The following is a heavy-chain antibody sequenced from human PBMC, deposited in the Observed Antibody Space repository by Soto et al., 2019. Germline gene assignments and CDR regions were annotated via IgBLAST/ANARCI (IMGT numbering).Heavy chain of an antibody. CDR2: IIPILGIA. CDR1: GGTFSSYT. Sequence: GASVKVSCKASGGTFSSYTISWVRQAPGQGLEWMGRIIPILGIANYAQKFQGRVTITADKSTSTAYMELSSLRSEDTAVYYCASLKGPETALGDYWGQGTLVTVSS. CDR3: ASLKGPETALGDY. V-gene: IGHV1-69*02. J-gene: IGHJ4*02.